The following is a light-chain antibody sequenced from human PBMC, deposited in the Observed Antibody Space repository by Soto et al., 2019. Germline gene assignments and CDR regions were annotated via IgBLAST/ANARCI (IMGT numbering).Light chain of an antibody. CDR3: QQYGRSRT. CDR2: GAS. CDR1: QSVSSSY. V-gene: IGKV3-20*01. J-gene: IGKJ1*01. Sequence: IVLTQPPGTLSFSPGERATLSCRASQSVSSSYLAWYQHKPGQAPRLLIYGASIRATGIPDRFSGSGSGTDFTLTISRLEPEDFAVFYCQQYGRSRTFGQGTKVDIK.